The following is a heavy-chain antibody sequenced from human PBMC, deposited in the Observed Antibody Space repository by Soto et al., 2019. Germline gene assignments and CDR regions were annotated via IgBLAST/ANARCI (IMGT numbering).Heavy chain of an antibody. J-gene: IGHJ6*03. CDR1: GFTFSSYS. V-gene: IGHV3-48*01. Sequence: GGSLRLSCAASGFTFSSYSMNWVRQAPGKGLEWVSYISSSSSTIYYADSVKGRFTISRDNAKNSLYLQMNSLRAEDTAVYYCAREGGGAAAGLYYYYYYMDVWGKGTTVTVSS. CDR3: AREGGGAAAGLYYYYYYMDV. CDR2: ISSSSSTI. D-gene: IGHD6-13*01.